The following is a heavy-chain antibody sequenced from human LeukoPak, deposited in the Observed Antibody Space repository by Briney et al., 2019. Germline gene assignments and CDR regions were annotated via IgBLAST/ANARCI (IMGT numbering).Heavy chain of an antibody. D-gene: IGHD6-19*01. CDR2: ISNSGHSV. CDR1: GFTFSSYE. Sequence: GGSLRLSCAASGFTFSSYEMNWVRQAPGKGLEWVSYISNSGHSVYYADSVQGRFTISRDNAKNSLYLQMNSLRAEDTAVYYCTGRLVEDYWGQGTLVTVSS. V-gene: IGHV3-48*03. J-gene: IGHJ4*02. CDR3: TGRLVEDY.